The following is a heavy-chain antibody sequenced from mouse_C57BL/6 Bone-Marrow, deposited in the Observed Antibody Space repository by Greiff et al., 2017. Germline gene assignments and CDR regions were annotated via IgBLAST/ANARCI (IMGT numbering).Heavy chain of an antibody. V-gene: IGHV1-69*01. CDR3: ARGVYYSGDFDY. D-gene: IGHD2-12*01. CDR1: GYTFTSYW. CDR2: IDPSDSYT. Sequence: QVQLKESGAELVMPGASVKLSCKASGYTFTSYWMHWVKQRPGQGLEWIGEIDPSDSYTNYNQKFKGKSTLTVDKSSSTAYMQLSSLTSEDSAVYYCARGVYYSGDFDYWGQGTTLTVSS. J-gene: IGHJ2*01.